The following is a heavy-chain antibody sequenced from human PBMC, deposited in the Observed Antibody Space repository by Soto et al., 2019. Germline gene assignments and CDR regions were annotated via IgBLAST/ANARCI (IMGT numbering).Heavy chain of an antibody. V-gene: IGHV3-33*01. J-gene: IGHJ4*02. CDR3: ARDWGRYFDWLSTLAFYFDY. CDR2: IWYDGSNK. CDR1: GFTFSSYG. Sequence: QVQLVESGGGVVQPGRSLRLSCAASGFTFSSYGMHWVRQAPGKGLEWVAVIWYDGSNKYYADSVKGRFTISRDNSKNTLYLQMNRLRAEDTAVYYCARDWGRYFDWLSTLAFYFDYWGQGTLVTVAS. D-gene: IGHD3-9*01.